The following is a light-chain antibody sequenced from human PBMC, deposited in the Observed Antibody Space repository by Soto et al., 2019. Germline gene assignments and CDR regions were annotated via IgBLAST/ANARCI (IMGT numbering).Light chain of an antibody. CDR2: DAS. CDR1: QSVSSN. CDR3: QQRSNWWT. Sequence: EGVLIQSPATLSVSPGGRATLSCRASQSVSSNYVAWFHQKPGQAPRLLIYDASNRATGIPARFSGSGSGTDFTLTISSLEPEDFAVYYCQQRSNWWTFGQGTKVDIK. V-gene: IGKV3-11*01. J-gene: IGKJ1*01.